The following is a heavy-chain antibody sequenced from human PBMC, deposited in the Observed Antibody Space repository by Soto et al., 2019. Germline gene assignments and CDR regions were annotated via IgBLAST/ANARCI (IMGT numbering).Heavy chain of an antibody. J-gene: IGHJ1*01. CDR2: IYWSDDK. D-gene: IGHD3-22*01. CDR3: AHRGYYDSSGCEYFQH. V-gene: IGHV2-5*01. Sequence: SGPTLVNPTQTLTLTCTFSGFSLSTSGVGVGWIRQPPGKALEWLALIYWSDDKRYSPSLKSRLTITKDTSKNQVVLTMTNMDPVDTATYYCAHRGYYDSSGCEYFQHWGQGTLVTVS. CDR1: GFSLSTSGVG.